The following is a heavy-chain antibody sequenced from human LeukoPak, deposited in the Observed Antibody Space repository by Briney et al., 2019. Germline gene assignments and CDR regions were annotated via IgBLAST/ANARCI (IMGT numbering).Heavy chain of an antibody. CDR1: GLTFSSHW. V-gene: IGHV3-74*01. J-gene: IGHJ3*02. D-gene: IGHD3-22*01. CDR3: AKAISGYYSDAFDI. Sequence: GGSLRLSCAASGLTFSSHWMHWVRQAPGKGLVWVSRITNDGSSTTYADSVKGRFTISRDNAKNMLYLQVNSLRAEDTAVYYCAKAISGYYSDAFDIWGQGTMVTVSS. CDR2: ITNDGSST.